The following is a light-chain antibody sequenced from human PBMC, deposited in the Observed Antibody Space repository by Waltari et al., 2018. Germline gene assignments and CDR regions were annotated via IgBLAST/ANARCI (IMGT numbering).Light chain of an antibody. CDR1: SSHIGSNY. V-gene: IGLV1-47*01. CDR3: AAWDDSLSGVA. CDR2: RNN. Sequence: QSVLTQPPSASGTPGQRVTISCSGRSSHIGSNYVYWYQQLPGTTPKILIYRNNQRLSGVPDRFSGSKSGTSASLAISGLRSEDEADYYCAAWDDSLSGVALGGGTKLTVL. J-gene: IGLJ2*01.